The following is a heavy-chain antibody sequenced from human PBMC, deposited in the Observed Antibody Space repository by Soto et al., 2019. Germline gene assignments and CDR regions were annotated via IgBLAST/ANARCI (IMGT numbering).Heavy chain of an antibody. D-gene: IGHD2-15*01. J-gene: IGHJ4*02. CDR3: AKPRGDHCSGGSCYPIDD. V-gene: IGHV3-23*01. Sequence: EVQLLESGGGLVQPGGSLRLSCAASGFTFSSYAMSWVRQAPGKGLEWVSAISGSGRSTYYADSVKGRFTISRDNSKNTLYLQMNGLRAEDTAVYYCAKPRGDHCSGGSCYPIDDWGQGILVTVSS. CDR2: ISGSGRST. CDR1: GFTFSSYA.